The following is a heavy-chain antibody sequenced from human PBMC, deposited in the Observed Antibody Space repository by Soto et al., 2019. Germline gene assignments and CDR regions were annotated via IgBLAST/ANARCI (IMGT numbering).Heavy chain of an antibody. V-gene: IGHV1-18*01. Sequence: QVQLVQSGAEVKKPGASVKVSCKASGYTFSTYGFSWVRQAPGQGLEWMGWIGADNGDTNYAQNFQGSGTMTTDTATTTSYMELRSLTSDESAVSFCSRDSKGAEGVNPCGQGTLFTVSS. J-gene: IGHJ5*02. CDR1: GYTFSTYG. CDR2: IGADNGDT. D-gene: IGHD3-10*01. CDR3: SRDSKGAEGVNP.